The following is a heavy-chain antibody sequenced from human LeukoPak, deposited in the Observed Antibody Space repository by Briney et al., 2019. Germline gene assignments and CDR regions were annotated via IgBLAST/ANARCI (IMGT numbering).Heavy chain of an antibody. CDR2: INSDARLT. J-gene: IGHJ4*02. CDR1: GFTFSNYW. D-gene: IGHD4-23*01. Sequence: PGGSLRLSCAASGFTFSNYWMHWVRQGPGEGLVWVSRINSDARLTSYADSVKGRFTISRDNAKNTLYLQMNSLRAEDTAVYYCARDLRTPSDANIAIDYWGQGTLVTVSS. V-gene: IGHV3-74*01. CDR3: ARDLRTPSDANIAIDY.